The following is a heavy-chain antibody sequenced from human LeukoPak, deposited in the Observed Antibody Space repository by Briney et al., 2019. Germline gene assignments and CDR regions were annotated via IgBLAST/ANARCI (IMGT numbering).Heavy chain of an antibody. V-gene: IGHV3-30*18. CDR2: ISYGKSNR. J-gene: IGHJ4*02. Sequence: GGSLRLSCAASGFTFSRSGMYWVRQAPGKGLEWVALISYGKSNRYYADSVKGRFTISRDNSKNSMYLQMNSLRAEDTAVYYCAKTPDTWIYGFLEYWGKGPLVTVSS. CDR1: GFTFSRSG. D-gene: IGHD1-7*01. CDR3: AKTPDTWIYGFLEY.